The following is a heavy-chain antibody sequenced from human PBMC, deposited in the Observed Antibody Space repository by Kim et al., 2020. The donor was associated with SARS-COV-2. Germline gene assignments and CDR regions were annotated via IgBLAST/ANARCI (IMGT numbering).Heavy chain of an antibody. CDR3: ARDYCSSTSCPGVFDI. D-gene: IGHD2-2*01. J-gene: IGHJ3*02. Sequence: ASVKVSCKASGYTFTGYYMHWVRQAPGQGLEWMGWINPNSGGTNYAQKFQGRVTMTRDTSISTAFMELSRLRSDDTAVYYCARDYCSSTSCPGVFDIWGQGTMVTVSS. CDR1: GYTFTGYY. V-gene: IGHV1-2*02. CDR2: INPNSGGT.